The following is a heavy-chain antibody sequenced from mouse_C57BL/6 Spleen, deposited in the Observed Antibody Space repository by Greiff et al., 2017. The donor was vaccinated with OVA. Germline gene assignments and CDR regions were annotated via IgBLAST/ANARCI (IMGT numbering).Heavy chain of an antibody. CDR3: ARYYGSSYEGYFDY. V-gene: IGHV1-69*01. D-gene: IGHD1-1*01. CDR2: IDPSDSYT. Sequence: VQLQQPGAELVMPGASVKLSCKASGYTFTSYWMHWVKQRPGQGLEWIGEIDPSDSYTNYNQKFKGKSTLTVDKSSSTAYMQLSSLTSEDSAVYYCARYYGSSYEGYFDYWGQGTTLTVSS. CDR1: GYTFTSYW. J-gene: IGHJ2*01.